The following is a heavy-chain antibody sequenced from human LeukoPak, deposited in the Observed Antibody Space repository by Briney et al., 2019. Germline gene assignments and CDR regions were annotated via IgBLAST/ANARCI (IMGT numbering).Heavy chain of an antibody. J-gene: IGHJ5*02. Sequence: PGGSLRLSCAASGSTFDDYGMSWVRQAPGKGLEWVSLIRGSGATLYADSVKGRFTISRDDSKNTVYLQMNSLRVEDTAVYFCVRDRAGTQDWVEFDPWGQGTLVTVSS. D-gene: IGHD3-10*01. CDR3: VRDRAGTQDWVEFDP. CDR2: IRGSGAT. V-gene: IGHV3-66*03. CDR1: GSTFDDYG.